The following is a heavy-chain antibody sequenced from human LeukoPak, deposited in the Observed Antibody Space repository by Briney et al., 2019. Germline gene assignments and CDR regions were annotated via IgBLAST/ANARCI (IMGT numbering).Heavy chain of an antibody. CDR2: IYTGGTT. CDR3: ARPLRPLGYYGTDV. V-gene: IGHV3-53*01. Sequence: GGSLRLSCAVSGFTLTNHGVSWVRQAPGKGLEWVSVIYTGGTTYYADSVKGRFTISRDNSKNTLYLQMNSLRAEDTAMYYCARPLRPLGYYGTDVWGQGTTVTVSS. J-gene: IGHJ6*02. CDR1: GFTLTNHG. D-gene: IGHD3-16*01.